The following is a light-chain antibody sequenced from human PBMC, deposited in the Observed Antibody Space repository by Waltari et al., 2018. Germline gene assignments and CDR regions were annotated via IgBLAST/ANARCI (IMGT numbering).Light chain of an antibody. V-gene: IGKV3-11*01. CDR2: DAS. CDR1: QSVSSS. Sequence: EIVLTQSPATLSLSPGEGAPLSCRASQSVSSSLAWYQQKPGQAPRLLIYDASNRATGIPARFSGSGSGTDFTLTISSLEPEDFAVYFCQQRSDWPTFGGGTKVEIK. CDR3: QQRSDWPT. J-gene: IGKJ4*01.